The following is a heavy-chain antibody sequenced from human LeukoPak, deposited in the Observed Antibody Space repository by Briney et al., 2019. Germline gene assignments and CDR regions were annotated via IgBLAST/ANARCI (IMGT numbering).Heavy chain of an antibody. CDR3: AREDWGPRFDP. D-gene: IGHD7-27*01. CDR2: INHDGTDK. J-gene: IGHJ5*02. V-gene: IGHV3-7*05. CDR1: GFTSTSYW. Sequence: GGSLGLSCAASGFTSTSYWMTWVRQAPGKGLHWVANINHDGTDKNYADSVKGRFTISRDNAKRSVFLQMNSLRAEDTSLYYCAREDWGPRFDPRGQGTLVTVSS.